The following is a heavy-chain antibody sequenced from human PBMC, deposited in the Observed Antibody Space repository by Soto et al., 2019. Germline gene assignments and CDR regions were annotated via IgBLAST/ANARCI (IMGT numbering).Heavy chain of an antibody. V-gene: IGHV4-34*01. CDR2: INHSGST. D-gene: IGHD4-17*01. J-gene: IGHJ6*02. CDR3: ARGSYGVGYYYYGMDV. CDR1: GGSISSGGYS. Sequence: SETLSLTCAVSGGSISSGGYSWSWIRQPPRKGLEWIGEINHSGSTNYNPSLKSRVTISVDTSKNQFSLKLSSVTAADTAVYYCARGSYGVGYYYYGMDVWGQGTTVTVSS.